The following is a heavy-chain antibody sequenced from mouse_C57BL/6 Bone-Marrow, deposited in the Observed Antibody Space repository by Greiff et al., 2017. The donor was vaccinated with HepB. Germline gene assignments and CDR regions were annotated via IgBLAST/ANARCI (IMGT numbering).Heavy chain of an antibody. Sequence: EVKVVESGGGLVQPGESLKLSCESNEYEFPSHDMSWVRKTPEKRLELVAAINSDGGSTYYPDTMERRFIISRDNTKKTLYLQMSSLRSEDTALYYCARRDSNYDWFAYWGQGTLVTVSA. CDR1: EYEFPSHD. D-gene: IGHD2-5*01. J-gene: IGHJ3*01. V-gene: IGHV5-2*01. CDR3: ARRDSNYDWFAY. CDR2: INSDGGST.